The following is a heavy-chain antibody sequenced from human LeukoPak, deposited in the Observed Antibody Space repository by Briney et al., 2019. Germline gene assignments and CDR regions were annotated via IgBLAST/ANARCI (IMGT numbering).Heavy chain of an antibody. CDR2: ITFSVTSL. CDR1: GFILTSYA. V-gene: IGHV3-48*03. Sequence: GGSLRLSCAASGFILTSYAMNWVRQAPGKGVEWLSSITFSVTSLHYADAVKGRFTISSGSAENSVYLQMTSLRPEDTAVCYCAKMVTSGWPGNFYYFGMDVWGQGTTVTVSS. D-gene: IGHD6-19*01. J-gene: IGHJ6*02. CDR3: AKMVTSGWPGNFYYFGMDV.